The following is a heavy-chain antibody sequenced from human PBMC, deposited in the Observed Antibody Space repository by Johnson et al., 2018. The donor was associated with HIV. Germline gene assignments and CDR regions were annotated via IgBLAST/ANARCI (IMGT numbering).Heavy chain of an antibody. Sequence: VQLVESGGGLVQPGGSLRLSCAASGFTFSSYAMHWVRQAPGKGLEWVAVISYDGSNKYYADSVKGRFTISRDNSKNTLYLQMNSLRAEDTAVYYCARDKGIAARPDAFDIWGQGTMVTVSS. CDR1: GFTFSSYA. V-gene: IGHV3-30*04. CDR2: ISYDGSNK. D-gene: IGHD6-6*01. J-gene: IGHJ3*02. CDR3: ARDKGIAARPDAFDI.